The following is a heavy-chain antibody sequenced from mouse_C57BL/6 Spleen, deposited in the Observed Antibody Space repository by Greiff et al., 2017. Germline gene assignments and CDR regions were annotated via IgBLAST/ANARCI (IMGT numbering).Heavy chain of an antibody. J-gene: IGHJ4*01. CDR3: AREGSYAMDY. Sequence: EVKLVESGGGLVKPGGSLKLSCAASGFTFSSYAMSWVRQTPEKRLEWVATISDGGSYTYYPDNVKGRFTISRDNAKNNLYLQMSHLKSEDTAMYYCAREGSYAMDYWGQGTSVTVSS. CDR1: GFTFSSYA. CDR2: ISDGGSYT. V-gene: IGHV5-4*01.